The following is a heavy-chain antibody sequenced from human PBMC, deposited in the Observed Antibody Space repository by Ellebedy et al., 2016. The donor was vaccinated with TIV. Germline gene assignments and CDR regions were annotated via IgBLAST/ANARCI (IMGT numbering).Heavy chain of an antibody. CDR3: ATDKVCFTFDI. CDR1: GFTFSASW. J-gene: IGHJ3*02. Sequence: GESLKISCAASGFTFSASWMTSVRQAPGQGLEWVANINQDGRTTNYVGSVKGRFTISRDNAKNSLYLQLNSLRVDDTAMYYCATDKVCFTFDIWGRGTMVTVSS. CDR2: INQDGRTT. V-gene: IGHV3-7*01.